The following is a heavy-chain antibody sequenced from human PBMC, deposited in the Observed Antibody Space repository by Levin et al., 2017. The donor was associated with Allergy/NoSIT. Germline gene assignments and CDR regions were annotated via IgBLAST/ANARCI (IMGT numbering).Heavy chain of an antibody. D-gene: IGHD5-18*01. Sequence: LSLTCAASGFTFSSYWMSWVRQAPGKGLEWVANIKQDGSEKYYVDSVKGRFTISRDNAKNSLYLQMNSLRAEDTAVYYCARTWIQLWLPDYWGQGTLVTVSS. CDR1: GFTFSSYW. J-gene: IGHJ4*02. CDR3: ARTWIQLWLPDY. V-gene: IGHV3-7*04. CDR2: IKQDGSEK.